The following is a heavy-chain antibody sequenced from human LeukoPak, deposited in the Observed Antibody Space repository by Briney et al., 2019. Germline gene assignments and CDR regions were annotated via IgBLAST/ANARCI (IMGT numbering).Heavy chain of an antibody. CDR1: GFTFSSYG. D-gene: IGHD6-13*01. CDR3: AKEAVGFFDY. Sequence: GGSLRLSCSASGFTFSSYGMDWVRQAPGKGLEWVAVIWYDGSNKYYADSVKGRFTISRDNSKNTLYLQMNSLRAEDTAVYYCAKEAVGFFDYWGQGTLVTVSP. V-gene: IGHV3-33*06. J-gene: IGHJ4*02. CDR2: IWYDGSNK.